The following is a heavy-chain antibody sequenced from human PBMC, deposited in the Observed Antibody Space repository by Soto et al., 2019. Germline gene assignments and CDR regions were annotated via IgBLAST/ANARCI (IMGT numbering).Heavy chain of an antibody. Sequence: SRSLSDTCIASGYSVSSNTVAWNWVRQSPSRGLDWLGRRYSRSIYYNEDMPSVRSRITSTRDSSKYRVSLQLKSVTAEYTDMYFCAREKDSVFDTLGTGTKV. CDR2: RYSRSIYYN. CDR3: AREKDSVFDT. CDR1: GYSVSSNTVA. J-gene: IGHJ3*02. V-gene: IGHV6-1*01.